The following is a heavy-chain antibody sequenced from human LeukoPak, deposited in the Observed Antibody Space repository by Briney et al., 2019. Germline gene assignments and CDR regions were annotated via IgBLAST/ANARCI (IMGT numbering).Heavy chain of an antibody. J-gene: IGHJ6*03. V-gene: IGHV1-69*05. CDR3: ARSSPAVVRDYYMDV. D-gene: IGHD6-6*01. CDR1: GGTFSSYA. Sequence: SVKVSCKASGGTFSSYAISGVRQAPGQGLEWMGGIIPIFGTANYAQKFQGRVTITTDESTSTAYMELSSLRSEDTAVYYCARSSPAVVRDYYMDVWGKGTTVTVSS. CDR2: IIPIFGTA.